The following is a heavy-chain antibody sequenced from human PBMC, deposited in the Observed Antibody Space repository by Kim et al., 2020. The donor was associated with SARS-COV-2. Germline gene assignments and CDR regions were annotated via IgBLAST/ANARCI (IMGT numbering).Heavy chain of an antibody. J-gene: IGHJ3*01. D-gene: IGHD3-10*01. CDR3: AREDYFGSGNYGFDV. CDR2: ISSDGTFT. V-gene: IGHV3-74*01. Sequence: GESLKISCAASGFTLSPYWMHWVRQVPGKGLVWVSRISSDGTFTNYADSVKGRFTISRDNPKNTLHLRMDSLRDEDTAVYFCAREDYFGSGNYGFDVWGQGTVVTVSS. CDR1: GFTLSPYW.